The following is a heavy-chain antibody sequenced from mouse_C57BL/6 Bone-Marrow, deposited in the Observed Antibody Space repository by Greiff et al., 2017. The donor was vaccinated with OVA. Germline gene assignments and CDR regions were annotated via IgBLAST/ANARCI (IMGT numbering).Heavy chain of an antibody. CDR1: GYTFTSYW. CDR3: ARELAWFAY. V-gene: IGHV1-69*01. Sequence: QVQLQQSGAELVMPGASVKLSCKASGYTFTSYWMHWVKQRPGQGLEWIGEIDPSDSYTNYNQKFKGKSTLTVDKSSSTAYMQLSSLTSEDSAVYYCARELAWFAYWGQGTLVTVSA. D-gene: IGHD4-1*01. CDR2: IDPSDSYT. J-gene: IGHJ3*01.